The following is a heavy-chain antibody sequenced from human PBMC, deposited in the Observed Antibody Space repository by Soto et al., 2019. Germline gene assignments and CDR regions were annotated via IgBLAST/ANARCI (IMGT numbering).Heavy chain of an antibody. J-gene: IGHJ3*02. CDR1: GFIFSDYY. CDR2: ISSSCGTI. Sequence: QVQLVESGGGLVKPGGSLRLSCVASGFIFSDYYMSWIRQAPGKGLEWVAYISSSCGTIYYADSEKGRFTISRDNAKNAVYPGMNCLRAEDTAVYYCARGSDYYDGSGYCLLDALDIWGQGTMVTVSS. D-gene: IGHD3-22*01. V-gene: IGHV3-11*01. CDR3: ARGSDYYDGSGYCLLDALDI.